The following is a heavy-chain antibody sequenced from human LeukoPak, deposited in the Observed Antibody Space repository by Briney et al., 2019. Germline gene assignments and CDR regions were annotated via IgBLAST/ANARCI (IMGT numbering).Heavy chain of an antibody. CDR1: GGSFSGYY. D-gene: IGHD6-13*01. Sequence: ASETLSLTCAVYGGSFSGYYWSWIRQPPGKGLEWIGEINHSGSTNYNPSLKSRVTISVDTSKNQFSLKLSSVTAAGTAVYYCARGGGIAAAEDYWGQGTLVTVSS. V-gene: IGHV4-34*01. CDR3: ARGGGIAAAEDY. CDR2: INHSGST. J-gene: IGHJ4*02.